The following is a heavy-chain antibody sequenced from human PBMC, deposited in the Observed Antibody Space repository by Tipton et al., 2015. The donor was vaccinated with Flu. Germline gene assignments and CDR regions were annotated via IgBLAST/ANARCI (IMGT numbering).Heavy chain of an antibody. V-gene: IGHV4-61*02. J-gene: IGHJ4*02. CDR1: GDSMNSGSYY. CDR2: ISHSGRT. Sequence: TLSLTCTVSGDSMNSGSYYWNWIRQPAGKGLEWIGCISHSGRTYYNPSLKSRVTISVDTAKNQFSQRLSSVTAADTAVYYCARSTYYYGSGSSDYWGQGTLVTVSS. CDR3: ARSTYYYGSGSSDY. D-gene: IGHD3-10*01.